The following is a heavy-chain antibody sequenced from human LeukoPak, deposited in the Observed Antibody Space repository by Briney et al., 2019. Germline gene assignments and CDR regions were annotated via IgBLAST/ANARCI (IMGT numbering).Heavy chain of an antibody. CDR2: ISGDGGST. CDR1: GFTFDDYA. D-gene: IGHD3-22*01. V-gene: IGHV3-43*02. J-gene: IGHJ6*02. Sequence: GGSLRLSCAASGFTFDDYAMHWVRQAPGKGLEWVSLISGDGGSTYYADSVKGRFTISRDNSKNSLYLQMDSLRTEDTALYYCAKDGADQNSGYYYGRTNYYYGMDVWGQGTTVTVSS. CDR3: AKDGADQNSGYYYGRTNYYYGMDV.